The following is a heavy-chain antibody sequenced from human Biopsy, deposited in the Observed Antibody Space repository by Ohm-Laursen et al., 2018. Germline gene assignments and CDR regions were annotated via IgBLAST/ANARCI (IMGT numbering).Heavy chain of an antibody. Sequence: SDTLSLTCTVSGGSISSDYWSWIRQTPGKGLEWIGYIYYSGSTYYNPSLKSRVTISVDTSKNQFSLRLNSMTAADTAVYYCARATNSTGWPYYYFYGMDVWGQGTTVTVSS. J-gene: IGHJ6*02. CDR2: IYYSGST. V-gene: IGHV4-59*07. CDR3: ARATNSTGWPYYYFYGMDV. D-gene: IGHD2/OR15-2a*01. CDR1: GGSISSDY.